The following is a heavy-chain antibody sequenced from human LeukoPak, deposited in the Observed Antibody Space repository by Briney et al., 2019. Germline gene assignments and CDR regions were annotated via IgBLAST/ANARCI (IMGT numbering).Heavy chain of an antibody. V-gene: IGHV3-23*01. CDR2: ISGSASST. D-gene: IGHD3-10*01. Sequence: GGSLRLSCAASEFNFATYAMTWARQAPGKGLEWVSSISGSASSTYYADSVRGRFTVSRDNSKNMVYLQMNSLTAEDKAVYHCSKDHKYYGYAWFFDYWGQGALVTVSS. J-gene: IGHJ4*02. CDR1: EFNFATYA. CDR3: SKDHKYYGYAWFFDY.